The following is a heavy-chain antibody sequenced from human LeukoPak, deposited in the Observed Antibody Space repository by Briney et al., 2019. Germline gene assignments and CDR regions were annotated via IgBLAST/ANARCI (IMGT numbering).Heavy chain of an antibody. Sequence: SETLSLTCTVSGGSISTSNYYWGWIRQPPGKGLEWIGNIFYSGSTYYSPSLKSRVTISVDKSKNQFSLMLSSVTAADTAVYFCARDLSGGGFNGDSWGQGTLVTVSS. CDR3: ARDLSGGGFNGDS. CDR1: GGSISTSNYY. J-gene: IGHJ4*02. V-gene: IGHV4-39*07. CDR2: IFYSGST. D-gene: IGHD2-15*01.